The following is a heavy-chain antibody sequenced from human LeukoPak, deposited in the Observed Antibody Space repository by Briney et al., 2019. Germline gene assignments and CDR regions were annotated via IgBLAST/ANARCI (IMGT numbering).Heavy chain of an antibody. CDR3: ASGDIVAFY. J-gene: IGHJ4*02. CDR1: GFTFSSYS. V-gene: IGHV3-21*01. D-gene: IGHD5-12*01. CDR2: ISSSSSYI. Sequence: PGGSLRLSCAASGFTFSSYSMNWVRQAPGKGLEWVSSISSSSSYIYYADSVKGRFTISRDNAKNSLYPQMNSLRAEDTAVYYCASGDIVAFYWGQGTLVTVSS.